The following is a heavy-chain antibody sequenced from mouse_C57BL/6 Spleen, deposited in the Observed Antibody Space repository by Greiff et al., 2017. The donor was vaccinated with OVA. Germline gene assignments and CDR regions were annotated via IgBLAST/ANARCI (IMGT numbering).Heavy chain of an antibody. CDR1: SYTFTSYW. CDR3: ARGGTTVVADY. D-gene: IGHD1-1*01. V-gene: IGHV1-55*01. CDR2: IYPGSGST. J-gene: IGHJ2*01. Sequence: QVQLQQPGAELVKPGASVKMSCKASSYTFTSYWITWVKQRPGQGLEWIGDIYPGSGSTNYNEKFKSKATLTVDTSSSTAYMQLSSLTSEDSAVYYCARGGTTVVADYWGQGTTLTVAS.